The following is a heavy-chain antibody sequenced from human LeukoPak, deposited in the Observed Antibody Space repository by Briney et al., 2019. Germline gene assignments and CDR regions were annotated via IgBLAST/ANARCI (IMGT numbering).Heavy chain of an antibody. CDR2: IYYSGST. V-gene: IGHV4-30-4*07. Sequence: MASQTLSLTCAVSGGSISSGGYSWSWIRQPPGKGLEWIGYIYYSGSTYYNPSLKSRVTISVDTSKNQFSLKLSSVTAADTAVYYCARGGGYSSSWYVGIWGQGTLVTVSS. J-gene: IGHJ4*02. CDR3: ARGGGYSSSWYVGI. D-gene: IGHD6-13*01. CDR1: GGSISSGGYS.